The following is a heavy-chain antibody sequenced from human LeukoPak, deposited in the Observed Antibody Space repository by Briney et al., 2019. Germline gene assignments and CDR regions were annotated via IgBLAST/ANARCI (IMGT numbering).Heavy chain of an antibody. Sequence: GASVKFSCKASGYTFTSYGISWVRQAPGQGLEWMGWISAYNGNTNYAQKLQGRVTMTTDTSTSTAYMELRSLRSDDTAVYYCARDYYDILPGYEVPPHDYWGQGTLVTVSS. CDR1: GYTFTSYG. D-gene: IGHD3-9*01. CDR3: ARDYYDILPGYEVPPHDY. CDR2: ISAYNGNT. V-gene: IGHV1-18*01. J-gene: IGHJ4*02.